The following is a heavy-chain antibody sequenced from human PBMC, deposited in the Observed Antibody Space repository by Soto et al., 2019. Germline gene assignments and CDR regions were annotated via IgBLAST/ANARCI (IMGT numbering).Heavy chain of an antibody. D-gene: IGHD2-8*01. CDR3: ARPGEATNRAPFDY. Sequence: GESLKISCRGSGYSFTSYWIVWVRQMPGKGLEWMGSVSPGDSDYKYSPSFQGQVTFSADKSISTAYLQWSSLKASDTAMYYCARPGEATNRAPFDYWGQGTLVTVSS. V-gene: IGHV5-51*01. J-gene: IGHJ4*02. CDR2: VSPGDSDY. CDR1: GYSFTSYW.